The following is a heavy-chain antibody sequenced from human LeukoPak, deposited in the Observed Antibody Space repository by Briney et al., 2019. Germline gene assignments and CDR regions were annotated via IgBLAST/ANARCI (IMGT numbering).Heavy chain of an antibody. Sequence: GSLRLSCAASGFTFSSYGMHWVRQAPGKGLEWVAVISYDGSNKYYADSVKGRFTISRDNSKNTLYLQMNSLRAEDTAVYYCAKDAEAGYSSNWGQGTLVTVSS. J-gene: IGHJ4*02. CDR3: AKDAEAGYSSN. CDR1: GFTFSSYG. CDR2: ISYDGSNK. D-gene: IGHD6-13*01. V-gene: IGHV3-30*18.